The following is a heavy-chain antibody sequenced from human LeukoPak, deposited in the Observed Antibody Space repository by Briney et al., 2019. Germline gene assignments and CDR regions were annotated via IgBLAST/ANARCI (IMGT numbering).Heavy chain of an antibody. D-gene: IGHD3-10*01. V-gene: IGHV3-30*03. CDR1: GYTFSNAW. CDR3: ARDGRFGEPLDY. Sequence: PGGSLRLSCAASGYTFSNAWMSWVRQAPGKGLEWVAVISYDGSNKYYADSVKGRFTISRDNSKNTLYLQMNSLRAEDTAVYYCARDGRFGEPLDYWGQGTLVTVSS. J-gene: IGHJ4*02. CDR2: ISYDGSNK.